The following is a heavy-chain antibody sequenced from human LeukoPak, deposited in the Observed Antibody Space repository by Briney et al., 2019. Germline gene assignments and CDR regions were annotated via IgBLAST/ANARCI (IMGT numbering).Heavy chain of an antibody. J-gene: IGHJ4*02. V-gene: IGHV3-23*01. CDR2: ISGSGGTT. CDR1: GFTFRNYA. D-gene: IGHD6-19*01. CDR3: AKVHTSGRYPLDY. Sequence: GGSLRLSCAASGFTFRNYAMSWVRHAPGRGLEWVSAISGSGGTTYYADSVKGRFTISRDNAKNTLYLQMNSLRAEDTATLYCAKVHTSGRYPLDYWGQGTLVTVSS.